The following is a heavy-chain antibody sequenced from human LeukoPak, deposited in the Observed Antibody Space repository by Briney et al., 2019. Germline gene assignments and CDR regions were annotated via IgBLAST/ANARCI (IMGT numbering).Heavy chain of an antibody. D-gene: IGHD5-24*01. V-gene: IGHV4-39*07. CDR2: IYYSGST. Sequence: PSETLSLTCTVSGGSISSSSYYWGWIRQPPGKGLEWIGSIYYSGSTYYNPSLKTRVTISLDTSKNQFSLEVRSVTTADTAVYYCARVRDGFPLAFDVWGQGTMVTVSS. J-gene: IGHJ3*01. CDR1: GGSISSSSYY. CDR3: ARVRDGFPLAFDV.